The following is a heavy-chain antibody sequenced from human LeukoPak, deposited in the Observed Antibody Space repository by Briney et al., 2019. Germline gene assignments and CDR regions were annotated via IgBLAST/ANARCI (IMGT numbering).Heavy chain of an antibody. V-gene: IGHV4-61*02. J-gene: IGHJ4*02. CDR1: GGSISSGSYY. CDR3: AREQWSGYSSSHRVDY. D-gene: IGHD6-6*01. CDR2: IYTSGST. Sequence: PSETLSLTCTVSGGSISSGSYYWSWIRQPAGKGLEWIGRIYTSGSTNYNPSLKSRVTISVDTSKNQFSLKLSSVTAADTAVYYCAREQWSGYSSSHRVDYWGQGTLVTVSS.